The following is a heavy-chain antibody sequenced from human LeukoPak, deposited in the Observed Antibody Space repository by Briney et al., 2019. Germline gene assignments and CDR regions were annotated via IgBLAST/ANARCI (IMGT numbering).Heavy chain of an antibody. Sequence: PGGSLRLSCAASGFTFSSYSMNWVRQAPGKGLEWVSFICSSSSYIYYADSVKGRFTISRDNAKNSLYLQMNSLRAEDTAVYYCARRYYYDSSGYSDAFDIWGQGTMVTVSS. J-gene: IGHJ3*02. CDR3: ARRYYYDSSGYSDAFDI. CDR1: GFTFSSYS. V-gene: IGHV3-21*01. CDR2: ICSSSSYI. D-gene: IGHD3-22*01.